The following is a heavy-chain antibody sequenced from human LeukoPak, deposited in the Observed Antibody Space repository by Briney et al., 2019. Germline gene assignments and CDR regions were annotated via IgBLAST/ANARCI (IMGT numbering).Heavy chain of an antibody. CDR3: ARCGGYSYGYYYYYYMDV. CDR1: GFTFSSYE. J-gene: IGHJ6*03. V-gene: IGHV3-48*03. Sequence: PGGSLRLSCAASGFTFSSYEMNWVRQAPGKGLEWVPYISSSGSTIYYADSVKGRFTISRDNAKNSLYLQMNSLRAEDTAVYYCARCGGYSYGYYYYYYMDVWGKGTTVTISS. CDR2: ISSSGSTI. D-gene: IGHD5-18*01.